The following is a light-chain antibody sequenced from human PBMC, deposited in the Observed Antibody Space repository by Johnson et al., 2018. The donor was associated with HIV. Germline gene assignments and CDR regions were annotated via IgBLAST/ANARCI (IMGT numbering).Light chain of an antibody. CDR2: DNN. CDR1: SSNIGNNY. V-gene: IGLV1-51*01. Sequence: QSVLTQPPSVSAAPGQKVTISCSGSSSNIGNNYVSWYRQLPGTAPKLLIYDNNKRPSGIPDRFSGSKSGTSATLGITGLQTGDEADYYCGTWDSSLSAAGVFGTGTMVTVL. J-gene: IGLJ1*01. CDR3: GTWDSSLSAAGV.